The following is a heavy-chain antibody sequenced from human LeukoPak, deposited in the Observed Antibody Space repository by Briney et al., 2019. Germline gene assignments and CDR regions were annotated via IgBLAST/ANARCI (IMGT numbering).Heavy chain of an antibody. CDR2: IIPIFGTA. V-gene: IGHV1-69*13. CDR3: ARSYYYGSGSYNNPDY. D-gene: IGHD3-10*01. CDR1: GGTFISYD. Sequence: SVKVSCKASGGTFISYDISWVRQAPGQGLEWMGGIIPIFGTANYAQKFQGRVTITADESTSTAYMELSSLGSEDTAVYYCARSYYYGSGSYNNPDYWGQGTLVTVSS. J-gene: IGHJ4*02.